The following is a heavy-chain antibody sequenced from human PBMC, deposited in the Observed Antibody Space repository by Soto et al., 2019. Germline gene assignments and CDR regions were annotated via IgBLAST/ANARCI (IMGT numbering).Heavy chain of an antibody. D-gene: IGHD2-2*01. CDR1: GSTFSSYG. CDR3: APPLENAPAAKDHTNWFDP. J-gene: IGHJ5*02. V-gene: IGHV3-23*01. CDR2: ISGSGGST. Sequence: GGSLRLSCAASGSTFSSYGMSWVRQAPGKGLEWVSAISGSGGSTYYADSVKGRFTISRDNSKNTVYLQMNSLRAEDTAVYYCAPPLENAPAAKDHTNWFDPWGQGTLVTVSS.